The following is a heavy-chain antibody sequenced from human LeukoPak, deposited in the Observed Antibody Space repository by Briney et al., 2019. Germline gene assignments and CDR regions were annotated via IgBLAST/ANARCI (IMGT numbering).Heavy chain of an antibody. V-gene: IGHV4-39*01. J-gene: IGHJ6*02. CDR3: ARTSADFWSGYPAGYYGMDA. CDR2: IYYSGST. D-gene: IGHD3-3*01. Sequence: SETLSLTCTVSGGSISSSSYYWGWIRQPPGKGLEWIGSIYYSGSTYYNPSLKSRVTISVDTSKNQFSLKLSSVTAADTAVYYCARTSADFWSGYPAGYYGMDAWGQGTTVTVSS. CDR1: GGSISSSSYY.